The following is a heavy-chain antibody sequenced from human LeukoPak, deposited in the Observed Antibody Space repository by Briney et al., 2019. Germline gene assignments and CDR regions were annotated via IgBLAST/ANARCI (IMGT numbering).Heavy chain of an antibody. CDR3: AREGDVDTATWHWFDP. V-gene: IGHV1-46*01. J-gene: IGHJ5*02. CDR2: INPSGGST. CDR1: GYTFTSYY. D-gene: IGHD5-18*01. Sequence: TSVKVSCKASGYTFTSYYMYWVRQAPGQGLERMGIINPSGGSTSYAQKFQGRVTMTRDTSTSTVYMELSSLRSEDTAVFYCAREGDVDTATWHWFDPWGQGTLVTVSS.